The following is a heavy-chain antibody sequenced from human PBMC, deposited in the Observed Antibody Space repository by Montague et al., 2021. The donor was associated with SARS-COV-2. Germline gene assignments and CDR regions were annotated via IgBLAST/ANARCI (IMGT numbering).Heavy chain of an antibody. V-gene: IGHV4-34*01. J-gene: IGHJ3*02. Sequence: SETLSLTCAVSRGSFSNYYWTWIRQSPGKGLEWIGETNQGGAPNYTPSLKSRVTISPDTSKKQISLKLNSVTVADTAVFFCARGRPVQGSFRHFDSISSGALDIWAQGSLVIVSS. CDR2: TNQGGAP. CDR1: RGSFSNYY. D-gene: IGHD3-9*01. CDR3: ARGRPVQGSFRHFDSISSGALDI.